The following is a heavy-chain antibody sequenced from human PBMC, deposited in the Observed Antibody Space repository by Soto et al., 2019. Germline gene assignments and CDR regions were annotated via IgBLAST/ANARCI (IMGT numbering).Heavy chain of an antibody. Sequence: ASVKVSCKASGYTFTSYYMHWVRQAPGQGLEWMGIINPSGGSTSYAQKFQGRVTMTRDTSTSTVYMELSSLRSEDTAVYYCASFIYDFLSRYQPTRTGSPYGMDVWGQGTTVTVSS. CDR1: GYTFTSYY. CDR2: INPSGGST. CDR3: ASFIYDFLSRYQPTRTGSPYGMDV. J-gene: IGHJ6*02. D-gene: IGHD3-3*01. V-gene: IGHV1-46*01.